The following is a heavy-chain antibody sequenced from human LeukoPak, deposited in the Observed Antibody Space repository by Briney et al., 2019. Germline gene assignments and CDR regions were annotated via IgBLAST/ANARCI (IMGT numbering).Heavy chain of an antibody. CDR2: ISYDGSNK. V-gene: IGHV3-30-3*02. CDR3: AKIVGATNSDY. D-gene: IGHD1-26*01. CDR1: XFTXXXXG. J-gene: IGHJ4*02. Sequence: AAXFTXXXXGMXRVRQAGGKGLEWVAVISYDGSNKYYADSVKGRFTISRDNSKNTLYLQMNSLRAEDTAVYYCAKIVGATNSDYWGQGTLVTVSS.